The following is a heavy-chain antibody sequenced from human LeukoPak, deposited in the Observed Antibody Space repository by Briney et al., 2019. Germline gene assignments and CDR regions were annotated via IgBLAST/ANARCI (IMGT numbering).Heavy chain of an antibody. J-gene: IGHJ5*02. V-gene: IGHV4-30-2*01. CDR1: GGSISSGGYY. D-gene: IGHD6-19*01. Sequence: SETLSLTCTVSGGSISSGGYYWSWIRQPPGKGLEWIGYIYHSGSTYYNPSLKSRVTISVDKSKNQFSLKLSSVTAADTAVYYCAREVAVAGAYWFDPWGQGTLVTVSS. CDR2: IYHSGST. CDR3: AREVAVAGAYWFDP.